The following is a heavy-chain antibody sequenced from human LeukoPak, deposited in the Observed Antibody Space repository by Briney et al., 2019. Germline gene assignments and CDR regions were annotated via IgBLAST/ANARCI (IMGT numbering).Heavy chain of an antibody. CDR3: TRGQPTYYDFL. J-gene: IGHJ4*02. CDR2: IRSKAYGGTT. D-gene: IGHD3-3*01. V-gene: IGHV3-49*03. CDR1: GFTFGDSA. Sequence: PGGSLRLSCTASGFTFGDSAMSWFRQAPGKGLEWVGFIRSKAYGGTTEYAASVKGRFTISRDDSKSIAYLQMNSLKTEDTAVYYCTRGQPTYYDFLWGQGTLVTVSS.